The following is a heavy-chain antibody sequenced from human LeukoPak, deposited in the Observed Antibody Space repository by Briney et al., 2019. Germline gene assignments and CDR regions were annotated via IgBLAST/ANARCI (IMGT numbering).Heavy chain of an antibody. D-gene: IGHD6-13*01. CDR1: GFTFSSYA. V-gene: IGHV3-30-3*01. CDR2: ISYDGSNK. J-gene: IGHJ4*02. CDR3: ARAGRIGAAGLFDH. Sequence: GGSLRLSCAASGFTFSSYAMHWVRQAPGKGLEWVAVISYDGSNKYYADSVKGRFTISRDNSKNTLYLQMNSLRAEDTAVYYCARAGRIGAAGLFDHWGQGTLVTVSS.